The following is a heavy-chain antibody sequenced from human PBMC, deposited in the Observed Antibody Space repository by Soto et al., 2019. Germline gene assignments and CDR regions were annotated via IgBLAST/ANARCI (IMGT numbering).Heavy chain of an antibody. D-gene: IGHD2-2*01. J-gene: IGHJ6*02. CDR1: GGAFSSYA. CDR2: IIPIFGTA. V-gene: IGHV1-69*01. Sequence: QVQLVQSGAEVKKPGSWVKVSCKASGGAFSSYAISWVRQAPGQGLEWMGGIIPIFGTANYAQKFQGRVTITADESTSTAYMELSSLRSEDTAVYYCARESYCSSTSCYYYYYGMDVWGQGTTVTVSS. CDR3: ARESYCSSTSCYYYYYGMDV.